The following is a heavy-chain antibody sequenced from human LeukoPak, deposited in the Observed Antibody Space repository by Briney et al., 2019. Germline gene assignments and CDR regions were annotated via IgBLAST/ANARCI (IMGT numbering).Heavy chain of an antibody. CDR1: GYSFTSYW. D-gene: IGHD4-17*01. J-gene: IGHJ6*02. Sequence: GESLKISCKGSGYSFTSYWIGWVRQMPGKGLEWMGIIYPGDSDTRYSPSFQGQVTISADESISTAYLQWSSLKASDTAMYYCARHQTTVTTGHYYYYGMDVWGQGTTVTVSS. CDR2: IYPGDSDT. V-gene: IGHV5-51*01. CDR3: ARHQTTVTTGHYYYYGMDV.